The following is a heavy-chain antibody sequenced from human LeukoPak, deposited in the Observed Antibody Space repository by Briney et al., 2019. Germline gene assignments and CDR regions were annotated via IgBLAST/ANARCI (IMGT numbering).Heavy chain of an antibody. V-gene: IGHV4-59*01. CDR2: IYYSGST. CDR1: GGSISSYY. CDR3: AREGVEMATIRAFDI. Sequence: PSETLSLTCTVSGGSISSYYWSWIRQPPGKGLEWIGYIYYSGSTNYNPSLKSRVTISVDTSKNQFSLRLSSVTAAGTAVYYCAREGVEMATIRAFDIWGQGTMVTVSS. D-gene: IGHD5-24*01. J-gene: IGHJ3*02.